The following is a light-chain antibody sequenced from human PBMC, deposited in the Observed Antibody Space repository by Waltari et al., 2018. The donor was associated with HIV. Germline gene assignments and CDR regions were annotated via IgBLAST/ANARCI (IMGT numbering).Light chain of an antibody. CDR2: EVS. Sequence: QSDLTQPVSVSGSPGQSIAISCLGTNTDVGRHNYVSWYLPHPGTAPTLIIYEVSNRPSEVSNRFSGSKSGDTAFLTISGLHGEDEADYYCWSYTRSDTFVFVTGTKVTVL. V-gene: IGLV2-14*01. J-gene: IGLJ1*01. CDR1: NTDVGRHNY. CDR3: WSYTRSDTFV.